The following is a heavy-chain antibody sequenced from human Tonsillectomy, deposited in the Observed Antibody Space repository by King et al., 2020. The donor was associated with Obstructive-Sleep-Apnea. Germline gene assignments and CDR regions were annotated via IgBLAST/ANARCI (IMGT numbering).Heavy chain of an antibody. D-gene: IGHD4-23*01. V-gene: IGHV3-33*01. J-gene: IGHJ4*02. CDR3: ARDAGYDYGGNSSPFDY. Sequence: VQLVESGGGVVQPGRSLRLSCAASGFTFSSYGMHWVRQAPGKGLGGVAVLGYDGSNKYYAESVKGRFTISRDNSKKPLHLQMNSLRAEDTAVYYCARDAGYDYGGNSSPFDYWGQGTLVTVSS. CDR2: LGYDGSNK. CDR1: GFTFSSYG.